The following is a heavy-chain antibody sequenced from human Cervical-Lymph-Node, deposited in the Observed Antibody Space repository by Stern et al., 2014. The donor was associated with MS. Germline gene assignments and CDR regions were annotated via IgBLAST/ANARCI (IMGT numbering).Heavy chain of an antibody. D-gene: IGHD6-19*01. CDR3: ARQLSSEALDY. J-gene: IGHJ4*02. CDR1: GYTFTTYW. CDR2: FYPADPDT. V-gene: IGHV5-51*01. Sequence: QLVQSGAEVKKPGESLKISCKGSGYTFTTYWIGWVRQMPGKGLEWMGMFYPADPDTSYSPSFQGQVTFSADKSISTAYLQWSSLKASDTAMYFCARQLSSEALDYWGPGTLVTVSS.